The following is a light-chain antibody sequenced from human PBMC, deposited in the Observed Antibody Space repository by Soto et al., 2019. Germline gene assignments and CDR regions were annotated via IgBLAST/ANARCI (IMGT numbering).Light chain of an antibody. Sequence: EVVLTQSPGTLSLSPGESATLSCRSSQSVSNNYFAWYQQKPGQAPTLLIFGSSDRATAIPDRFSGSGSWTDFTLTISRLEPEDFAVYYCQQYGSSPPYTFGQGTKLEIK. CDR3: QQYGSSPPYT. V-gene: IGKV3-20*01. CDR1: QSVSNNY. J-gene: IGKJ2*01. CDR2: GSS.